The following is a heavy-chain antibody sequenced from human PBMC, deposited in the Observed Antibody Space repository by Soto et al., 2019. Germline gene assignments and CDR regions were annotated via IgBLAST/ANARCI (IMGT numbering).Heavy chain of an antibody. V-gene: IGHV3-66*01. CDR3: ARDLSSDYGMDV. J-gene: IGHJ6*02. CDR2: IYSGGST. CDR1: GFTVSSNY. Sequence: HPGGSLRLSCAASGFTVSSNYMSWVRQAPGKGLEWVSVIYSGGSTYYADSVKGRFTISRDNSKNTLYLQMNSLRAEDTAVYYCARDLSSDYGMDVWGQGTTVTVSS.